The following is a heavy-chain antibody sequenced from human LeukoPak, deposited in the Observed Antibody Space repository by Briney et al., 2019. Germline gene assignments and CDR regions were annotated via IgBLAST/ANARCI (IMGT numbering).Heavy chain of an antibody. V-gene: IGHV3-48*04. CDR2: ISGSSSTI. CDR3: VHAAYNWNPGSA. CDR1: GFTFRSYT. J-gene: IGHJ5*02. D-gene: IGHD1-20*01. Sequence: GGSLRLSCAASGFTFRSYTMNWVRQAPGKGLEWVSYISGSSSTIYYADSVKGRFTISRDNAKNSLYLQLNSLRADDTAVYYCVHAAYNWNPGSAWGQGTLVTVSS.